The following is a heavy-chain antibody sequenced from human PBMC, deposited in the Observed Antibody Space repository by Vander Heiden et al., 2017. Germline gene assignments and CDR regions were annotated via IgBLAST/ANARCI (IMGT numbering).Heavy chain of an antibody. Sequence: QVQLVQSGAEVKKPRASVKVSCKASRYTFTSYYMHWVRQAPGQGLEWMGIINPSGGSTSYAQKFQGRVTMTRDTSTSTVYMELSSLRSEDTAVYYCAGPSGQWDYYYGMDVWGQGTTVTVSS. CDR1: RYTFTSYY. V-gene: IGHV1-46*03. CDR3: AGPSGQWDYYYGMDV. D-gene: IGHD6-19*01. CDR2: INPSGGST. J-gene: IGHJ6*02.